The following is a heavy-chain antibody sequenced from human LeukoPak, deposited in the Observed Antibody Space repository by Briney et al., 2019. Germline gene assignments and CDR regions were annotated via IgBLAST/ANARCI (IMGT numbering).Heavy chain of an antibody. CDR3: ARLKDDVTKFDY. CDR2: INQDVSRI. J-gene: IGHJ4*02. CDR1: GFSFSRYW. D-gene: IGHD2-8*01. V-gene: IGHV3-7*01. Sequence: GGSLRLSCAGSGFSFSRYWMAWVRQAPGKGLEWVASINQDVSRIHYVDSVKGRFTISRDNAKSSLFLQMTSLKVEDTAVYYCARLKDDVTKFDYWGQGTLVTVSS.